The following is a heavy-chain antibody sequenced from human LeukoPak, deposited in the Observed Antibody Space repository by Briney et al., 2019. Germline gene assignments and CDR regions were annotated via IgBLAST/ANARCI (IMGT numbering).Heavy chain of an antibody. CDR3: ARDLFTQYYYYMDV. CDR1: GGTFSNYA. Sequence: GASVKVSCKASGGTFSNYAISWVRQAPGQGLEWMGGIIPMFGTTNYAQKFQGRVTINTDEFTSTAYMELSSLRSEDAAVYFCARDLFTQYYYYMDVWGKGTTVTVSS. J-gene: IGHJ6*03. CDR2: IIPMFGTT. V-gene: IGHV1-69*05. D-gene: IGHD3-3*01.